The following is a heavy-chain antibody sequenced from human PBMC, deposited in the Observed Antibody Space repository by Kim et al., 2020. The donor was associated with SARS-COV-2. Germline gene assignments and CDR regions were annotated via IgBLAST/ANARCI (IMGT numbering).Heavy chain of an antibody. Sequence: SETLSLTCAVYGGSFSGYYWSWIRQPPGKGLEWIGEINHSGSTNYNPSLKSRVTISVDTSKNQFSLKLSSVTAADTAVYYCARGGWDYYGSGSYWGSYYYYGMDVWGQGTTVTVSS. CDR3: ARGGWDYYGSGSYWGSYYYYGMDV. CDR1: GGSFSGYY. J-gene: IGHJ6*02. D-gene: IGHD3-10*01. V-gene: IGHV4-34*01. CDR2: INHSGST.